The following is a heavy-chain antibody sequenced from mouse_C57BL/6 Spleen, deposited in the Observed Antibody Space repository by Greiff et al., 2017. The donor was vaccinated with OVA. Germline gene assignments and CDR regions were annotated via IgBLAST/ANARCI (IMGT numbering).Heavy chain of an antibody. D-gene: IGHD1-1*01. V-gene: IGHV14-2*01. J-gene: IGHJ3*01. Sequence: VQLKQSGAELVKPGASVKLSCTASGFNIKDYYMHWVKQRTEQGLVWIGRIDPEDGETKYAPKFQGKATITADTSSNTAYLQLSSLTSEDTAVYYCARSDTTVAPWVAYWGQGTLVTVSA. CDR2: IDPEDGET. CDR3: ARSDTTVAPWVAY. CDR1: GFNIKDYY.